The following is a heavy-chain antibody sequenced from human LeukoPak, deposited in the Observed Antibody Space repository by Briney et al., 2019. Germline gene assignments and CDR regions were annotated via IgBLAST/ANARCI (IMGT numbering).Heavy chain of an antibody. Sequence: GGSLRLSCAASGFTFSNAWMSWVRQAPGKGLEWVSYISSGGTTIYYADSVKGRFTISRDNSKNTLYLQMNSLRAEDTAVYYCTTDRTGTYYYYYGMDVWGQGTTVTVSS. CDR3: TTDRTGTYYYYYGMDV. CDR2: ISSGGTTI. J-gene: IGHJ6*02. CDR1: GFTFSNAW. V-gene: IGHV3-11*01. D-gene: IGHD7-27*01.